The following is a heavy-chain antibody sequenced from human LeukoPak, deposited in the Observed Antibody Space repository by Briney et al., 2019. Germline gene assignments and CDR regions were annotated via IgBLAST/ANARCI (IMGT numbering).Heavy chain of an antibody. V-gene: IGHV3-53*01. CDR3: ARGPVSPLRDGYNLDY. J-gene: IGHJ4*02. D-gene: IGHD5-24*01. CDR2: IYSGGST. CDR1: GFTVSSNY. Sequence: GGSLRLSCAASGFTVSSNYMSWVRQAPGKGLEWVSVIYSGGSTYYADSVKGRFTISRDNSKNTLYLQMNSLRAEDTAVYYCARGPVSPLRDGYNLDYWGQGTLVTVSS.